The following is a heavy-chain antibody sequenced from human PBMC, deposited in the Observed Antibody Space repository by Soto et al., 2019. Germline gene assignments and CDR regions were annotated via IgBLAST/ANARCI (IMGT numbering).Heavy chain of an antibody. CDR2: IYYSGST. CDR3: ARHFRSRLASFDY. D-gene: IGHD3-9*01. CDR1: GGSISSSSYY. V-gene: IGHV4-39*01. Sequence: PSETLSLTCTVSGGSISSSSYYWGWIRQPPGKGLEWIGSIYYSGSTYYTPSLKSRVTISVDTSKNQFSLKLSSVTAADTAVYYCARHFRSRLASFDYWGQGTLVTVSS. J-gene: IGHJ4*02.